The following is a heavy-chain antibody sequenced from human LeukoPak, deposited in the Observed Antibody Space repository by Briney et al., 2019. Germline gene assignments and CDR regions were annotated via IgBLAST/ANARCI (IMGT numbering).Heavy chain of an antibody. V-gene: IGHV3-30*02. D-gene: IGHD6-19*01. J-gene: IGHJ4*02. CDR1: GFTFSSYG. CDR2: IQSDGSNK. CDR3: ARDTTSGYTSGWYGN. Sequence: GGSLRLSCAASGFTFSSYGMHWVRQAPGKGLEWVAFIQSDGSNKYYADSVKGRFTISRDNAKNSLYLQMNSLRAEDTAVYYCARDTTSGYTSGWYGNWGQGTLVTVSS.